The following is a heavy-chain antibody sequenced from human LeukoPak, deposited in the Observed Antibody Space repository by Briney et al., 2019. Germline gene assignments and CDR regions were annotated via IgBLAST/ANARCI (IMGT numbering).Heavy chain of an antibody. V-gene: IGHV3-7*03. CDR1: GFTFSSYW. D-gene: IGHD3-16*01. CDR3: ARGGGLDV. J-gene: IGHJ6*02. Sequence: GGSLRLSCAASGFTFSSYWMNWARQAPGRGLEWVASINHSGNVNYYVDSVKGRFTISRDNAKNSLYLQMSNLRAEDTAVYFCARGGGLDVWGQGATVTVSS. CDR2: INHSGNVN.